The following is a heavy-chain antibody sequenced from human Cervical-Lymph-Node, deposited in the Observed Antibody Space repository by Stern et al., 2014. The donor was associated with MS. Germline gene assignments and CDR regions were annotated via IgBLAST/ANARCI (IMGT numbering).Heavy chain of an antibody. CDR3: AKGDSADYAYLDS. V-gene: IGHV3-43D*03. Sequence: EVQLEESGGGVVQPGGSLRLSCATSGFIFEDYSMHWERKAQGKGMEWVSVISWDGHDAYYADSVKGRFTMSRDNSKDSLYLQMNSLRAEDTALYYCAKGDSADYAYLDSWGQGTLVTVSS. CDR2: ISWDGHDA. CDR1: GFIFEDYS. J-gene: IGHJ4*02. D-gene: IGHD4-17*01.